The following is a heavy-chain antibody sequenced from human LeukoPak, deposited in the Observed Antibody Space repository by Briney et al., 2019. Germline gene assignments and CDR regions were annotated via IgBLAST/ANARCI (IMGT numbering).Heavy chain of an antibody. V-gene: IGHV3-23*01. CDR1: GITLSNYG. Sequence: GGSLRLSCAVSGITLSNYGMSWVRQAPGKGLEWVAGISDSGGNTKYADSVKGRFTISRDNPKNTLYLQMNSLRAEDTAVYFCAKRGVVIRVILVGFHKEAYYFESWGQGAPVTVSS. CDR3: AKRGVVIRVILVGFHKEAYYFES. CDR2: ISDSGGNT. D-gene: IGHD3/OR15-3a*01. J-gene: IGHJ4*02.